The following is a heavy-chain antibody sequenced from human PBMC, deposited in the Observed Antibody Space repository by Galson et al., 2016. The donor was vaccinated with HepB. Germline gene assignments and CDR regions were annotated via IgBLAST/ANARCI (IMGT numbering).Heavy chain of an antibody. V-gene: IGHV1-8*01. CDR2: MNPNSGNT. CDR1: GYTFTSYD. Sequence: SVKVSCKASGYTFTSYDINWVRQAAGQGLEWMGWMNPNSGNTGYAQKFQGRVTMTRNTSISTAYMELSSLRSEDTAVYYCARGVSSAPRSSFDHWGQGILVSVSS. CDR3: ARGVSSAPRSSFDH. D-gene: IGHD6-19*01. J-gene: IGHJ4*02.